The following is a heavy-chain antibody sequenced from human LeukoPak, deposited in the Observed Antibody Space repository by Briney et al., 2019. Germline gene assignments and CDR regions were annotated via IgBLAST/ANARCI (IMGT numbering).Heavy chain of an antibody. J-gene: IGHJ4*02. CDR2: ISSSSSYI. D-gene: IGHD2-2*01. CDR3: ASCSSTSCYGSY. V-gene: IGHV3-21*01. CDR1: GFTFSSYS. Sequence: GGSLRLSCAAPGFTFSSYSMNWVRQAPGKGLEWVSSISSSSSYIYYADSVKGRFTISRDNAKNSLYLQMNSLRAEDTAVYYCASCSSTSCYGSYWGQGTLVTVSS.